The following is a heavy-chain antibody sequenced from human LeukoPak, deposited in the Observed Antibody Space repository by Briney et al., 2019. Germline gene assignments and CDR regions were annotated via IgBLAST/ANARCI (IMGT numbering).Heavy chain of an antibody. V-gene: IGHV2-5*02. Sequence: ESGPTLVKPTQTLTLTFTFSGFSLSTSGVGVGWIRQPPGKALEWLALIYWDDDKRYSPSLKSRLTITKDTSKNQVVLTMTNMDPVDTATYYCAHRPGSSGGYEDWFDPWGQGTLVTVSS. CDR3: AHRPGSSGGYEDWFDP. D-gene: IGHD5-12*01. J-gene: IGHJ5*02. CDR1: GFSLSTSGVG. CDR2: IYWDDDK.